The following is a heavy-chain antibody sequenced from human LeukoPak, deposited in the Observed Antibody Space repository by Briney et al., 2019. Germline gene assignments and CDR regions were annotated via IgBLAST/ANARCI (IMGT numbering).Heavy chain of an antibody. CDR3: ASSTLWLLENYYGMDV. J-gene: IGHJ6*02. D-gene: IGHD5-18*01. CDR2: INHSGST. CDR1: GGSFSGYY. Sequence: SETLSLTCAVYGGSFSGYYWSWIRQPPGKGLEWIGEINHSGSTNYNPSLKSRVTISVDTSKNQFSLKLSSVTAADTAVYYCASSTLWLLENYYGMDVWGQGTTVTVSS. V-gene: IGHV4-34*01.